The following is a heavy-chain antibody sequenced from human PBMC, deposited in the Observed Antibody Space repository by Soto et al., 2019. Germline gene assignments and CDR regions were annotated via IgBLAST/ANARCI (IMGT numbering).Heavy chain of an antibody. D-gene: IGHD3-16*01. J-gene: IGHJ4*02. CDR3: ARDGNDYIWGTPVGNYFDY. CDR2: IWYDGSNK. CDR1: GFTFSSYG. V-gene: IGHV3-33*01. Sequence: SLRLSCAASGFTFSSYGMHWVRQAPGKGLEWVAVIWYDGSNKYYADSVKGRFTISRDNSKNTLYLQMNSLRAEDTAVYYCARDGNDYIWGTPVGNYFDYWGQGTLVTVSS.